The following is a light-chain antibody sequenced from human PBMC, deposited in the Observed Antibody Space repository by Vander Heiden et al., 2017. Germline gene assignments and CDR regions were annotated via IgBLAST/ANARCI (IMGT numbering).Light chain of an antibody. CDR2: DVS. CDR1: SRYVGRYNY. J-gene: IGLJ1*01. Sequence: QYALTPPASVSGSPGQSITLSCTGTSRYVGRYNYVVLYQQHPCKARKLMIYDVSSRPSGVSNRFSGSKSGNTASLAISGLQSEDEADYYCSSYTTSSSQVFGTGTKVTVL. V-gene: IGLV2-14*01. CDR3: SSYTTSSSQV.